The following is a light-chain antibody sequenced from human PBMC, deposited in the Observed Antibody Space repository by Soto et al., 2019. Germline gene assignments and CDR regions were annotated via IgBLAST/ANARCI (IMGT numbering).Light chain of an antibody. CDR2: GAS. J-gene: IGKJ5*01. CDR1: QTVGTY. V-gene: IGKV3-11*01. Sequence: ETVLTQSPGTLSLSPGERATLSCRASQTVGTYLAWYQQKPGQAPRLLVFGASSRATGVPDRFSGSGSGTDLTLTISSLEHEDSAVYYCQKRNIWPPVTFGQGTRLEIK. CDR3: QKRNIWPPVT.